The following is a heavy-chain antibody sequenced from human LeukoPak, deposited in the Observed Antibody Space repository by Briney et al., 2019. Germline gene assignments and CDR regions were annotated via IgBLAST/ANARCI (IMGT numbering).Heavy chain of an antibody. Sequence: AGGSLRLSCAASGFTFSSYSMNWVRQAPGKGLEWVSYISSSSSTIYYADSVKGRFTISRDNSKNTLYLQMNSLRAEDTAVYYCALNGREVPSGAIDIWGQGTMVTVSS. D-gene: IGHD3-16*02. CDR2: ISSSSSTI. J-gene: IGHJ3*02. CDR1: GFTFSSYS. V-gene: IGHV3-48*01. CDR3: ALNGREVPSGAIDI.